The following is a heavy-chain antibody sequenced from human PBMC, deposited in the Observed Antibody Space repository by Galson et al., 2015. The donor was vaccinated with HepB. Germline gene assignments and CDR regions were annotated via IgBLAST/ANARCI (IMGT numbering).Heavy chain of an antibody. J-gene: IGHJ4*02. CDR1: GFTFRSYG. CDR2: ISFDGSLQ. V-gene: IGHV3-30-3*01. D-gene: IGHD2-21*01. Sequence: SLRLSCAASGFTFRSYGLHWVRQTPGKGLEWMAFISFDGSLQDYADTAKGRFTVSRDNSRKISFLQMSSLRTDDTAIYYCARDAYCAGGNCYSGLAHWGQGTLVTVSS. CDR3: ARDAYCAGGNCYSGLAH.